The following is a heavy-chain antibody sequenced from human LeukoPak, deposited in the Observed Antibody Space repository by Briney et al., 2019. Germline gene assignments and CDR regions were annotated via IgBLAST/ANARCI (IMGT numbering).Heavy chain of an antibody. CDR3: AKARYQFSGRGYYYGMDV. Sequence: GGSLRLSCAASGFTFSSCAMSWVRQAPGKGLEWVSAISGSGGSTYYADSVKGRFTISRDNSKNTLYLQMNSLRAEDTAVYYCAKARYQFSGRGYYYGMDVWGKGTTVTVSS. D-gene: IGHD3-10*01. V-gene: IGHV3-23*01. J-gene: IGHJ6*04. CDR1: GFTFSSCA. CDR2: ISGSGGST.